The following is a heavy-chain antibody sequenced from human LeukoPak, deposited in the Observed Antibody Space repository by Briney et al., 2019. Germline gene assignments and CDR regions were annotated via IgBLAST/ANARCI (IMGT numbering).Heavy chain of an antibody. D-gene: IGHD3-22*01. CDR1: GFSHSSYG. CDR2: IKFDGIQE. J-gene: IGHJ4*02. V-gene: IGHV3-33*05. Sequence: GGSLRLSCAASGFSHSSYGMNWVRQAPGKGLEWVGGIKFDGIQEFYADSVKGRFTVSKDTSKNTLHLQMDSLRAEDTAVYYCASGSLGHYYDSSGYEYWGQGTLVTVSS. CDR3: ASGSLGHYYDSSGYEY.